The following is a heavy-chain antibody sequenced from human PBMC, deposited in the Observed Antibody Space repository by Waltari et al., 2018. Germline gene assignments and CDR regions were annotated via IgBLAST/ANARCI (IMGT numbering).Heavy chain of an antibody. CDR2: IGTSSSTI. J-gene: IGHJ4*02. CDR3: ARGPLVIPKYYFDF. D-gene: IGHD1-26*01. Sequence: SYSMSWVRQAPGKGLEWVSYIGTSSSTILYADSVKGRFTISRDNAKNSLYLQMDSLRVEDTAVYYCARGPLVIPKYYFDFWGQGSLVTVSS. V-gene: IGHV3-48*04. CDR1: SYS.